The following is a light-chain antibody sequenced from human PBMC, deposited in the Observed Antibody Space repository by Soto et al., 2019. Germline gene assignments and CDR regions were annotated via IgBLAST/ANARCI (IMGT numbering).Light chain of an antibody. CDR1: QGISNW. CDR2: GAT. Sequence: DIQVTQSPSFVSAPVGDRITITCRASQGISNWLAWYQQHPGKAPKLLIYGATSLHSGVPSRFSGSGSGTEFTLTISGLQPEDFATYYCQQADSFARFGQGTKLDMK. CDR3: QQADSFAR. J-gene: IGKJ1*01. V-gene: IGKV1-12*01.